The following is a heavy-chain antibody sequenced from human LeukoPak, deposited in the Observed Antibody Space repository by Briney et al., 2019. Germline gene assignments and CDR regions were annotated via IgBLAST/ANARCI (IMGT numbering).Heavy chain of an antibody. CDR3: ASEYCSSTSCESY. D-gene: IGHD2-2*01. CDR2: IYTSGST. CDR1: DGSISSYY. J-gene: IGHJ4*02. Sequence: PSETLSLTCTVSDGSISSYYWSWIRQPAGKGLEWIGRIYTSGSTNYNPSLKSRVTISVDTSKNQFSLKLSSVTAADTAVYYCASEYCSSTSCESYWGQGTLVTVSS. V-gene: IGHV4-4*07.